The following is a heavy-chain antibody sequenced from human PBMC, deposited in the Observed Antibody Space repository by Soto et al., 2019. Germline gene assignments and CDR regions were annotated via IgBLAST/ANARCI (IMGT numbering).Heavy chain of an antibody. D-gene: IGHD2-15*01. Sequence: GASVKVSCKASGYTFTSYGISGVRQAPGQGLEWVGWSSAYNGNTNDAQKFHGRATMTTDTSTSTAYMALRSLRSDDTAVYYCARSPRPRWYFDYWGQGTLVTVSS. V-gene: IGHV1-18*01. CDR1: GYTFTSYG. J-gene: IGHJ4*02. CDR2: SSAYNGNT. CDR3: ARSPRPRWYFDY.